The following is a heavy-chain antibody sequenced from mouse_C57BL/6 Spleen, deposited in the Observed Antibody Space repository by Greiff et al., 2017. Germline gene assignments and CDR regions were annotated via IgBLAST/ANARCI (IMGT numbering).Heavy chain of an antibody. Sequence: EVMLVESGGGLVKPGGSLKLSCAASGFTFSDYGMHWVGQAPEKGLEWVAYISSGSSTISYADTVKGRFTISRDNAKNTLFLQMTSLRSEDTAMYDCEGSTGTGAWFAYWGQGTLVTVSA. CDR2: ISSGSSTI. V-gene: IGHV5-17*01. J-gene: IGHJ3*01. CDR1: GFTFSDYG. CDR3: EGSTGTGAWFAY. D-gene: IGHD4-1*02.